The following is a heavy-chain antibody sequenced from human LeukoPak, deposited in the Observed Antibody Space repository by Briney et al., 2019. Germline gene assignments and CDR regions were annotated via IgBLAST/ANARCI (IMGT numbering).Heavy chain of an antibody. Sequence: GGSLRLSCAASGFTFSNAWMSWVRQAPGKGLEWVGHIKSKTDGGTTDYAAPVKGRFTISRDDSKNTLYLQMNSLKTEDTAVYYCTTIRTMVRGVPDYWGQGTRVTVSS. D-gene: IGHD3-10*01. V-gene: IGHV3-15*01. CDR3: TTIRTMVRGVPDY. CDR1: GFTFSNAW. CDR2: IKSKTDGGTT. J-gene: IGHJ4*02.